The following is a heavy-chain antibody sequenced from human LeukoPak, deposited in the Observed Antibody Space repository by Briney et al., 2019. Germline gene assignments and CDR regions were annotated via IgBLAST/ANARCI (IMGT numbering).Heavy chain of an antibody. CDR2: LYRGGGT. D-gene: IGHD3-16*01. V-gene: IGHV3-66*01. J-gene: IGHJ4*02. CDR1: GFTVSSNY. CDR3: TRDVIYASEIYSYGDS. Sequence: GGSLRLSCAASGFTVSSNYMSWVRQAPGKGLEWFSVLYRGGGTAYADSVKGRFTISRDNSKNTVYLQMNSLRAEDTAVYYCTRDVIYASEIYSYGDSWGQGTLVTVSS.